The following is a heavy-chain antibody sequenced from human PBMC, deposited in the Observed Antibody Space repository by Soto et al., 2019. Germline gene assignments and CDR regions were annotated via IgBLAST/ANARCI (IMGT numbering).Heavy chain of an antibody. Sequence: SXTLSLTCTVSGGSISSSSYYWGVIRQPPGKGLEWIGSIYYSGSTYYNPSLKSRVTISVDTSKNQFSLKLSSVTDADTAVYYCARPFLEWLLGAFDIWGQGTMVTVSS. CDR1: GGSISSSSYY. D-gene: IGHD3-3*01. CDR2: IYYSGST. J-gene: IGHJ3*02. CDR3: ARPFLEWLLGAFDI. V-gene: IGHV4-39*01.